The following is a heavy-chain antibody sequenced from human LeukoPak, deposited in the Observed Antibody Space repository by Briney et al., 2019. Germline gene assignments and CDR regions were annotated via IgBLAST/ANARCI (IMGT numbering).Heavy chain of an antibody. Sequence: GASVKVSCKASGYTFTSYGISWVRQAPGQGLEWMGWISAYNGNTNYAQKLQGGVTMTTDTSTSTAYMELRSLRSDDTAVYYCARGGTIFGVVLTPSFDYWGQGTLVTVSS. CDR2: ISAYNGNT. V-gene: IGHV1-18*01. CDR1: GYTFTSYG. CDR3: ARGGTIFGVVLTPSFDY. D-gene: IGHD3-3*01. J-gene: IGHJ4*02.